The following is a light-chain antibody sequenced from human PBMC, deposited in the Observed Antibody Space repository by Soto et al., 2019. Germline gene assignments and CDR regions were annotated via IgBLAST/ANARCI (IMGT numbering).Light chain of an antibody. CDR3: QQRYIWPPFT. CDR2: DAS. V-gene: IGKV3-11*01. Sequence: EIVLTQSPATLSLAPGERATLSCRARQTVGSSLAWYQHKPGQAPRLLIYDASTRATAIPARFSGSGSGTDFTLTISSLEPEDFAVYYCQQRYIWPPFTFGPGTKVDIK. J-gene: IGKJ3*01. CDR1: QTVGSS.